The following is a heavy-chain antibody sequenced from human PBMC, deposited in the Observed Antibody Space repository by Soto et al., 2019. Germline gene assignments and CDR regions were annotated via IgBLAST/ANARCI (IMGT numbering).Heavy chain of an antibody. CDR2: IWYDGSNK. V-gene: IGHV3-33*01. CDR3: ARDRSYYYGSGSYGVYYGMDV. Sequence: GGSLRLSCAASGFTFSSYGMHWVRQAPGKGLEWMAVIWYDGSNKYYADSVKGRFTISRDNSKNTLYLQMNSLRAEDTAVYYCARDRSYYYGSGSYGVYYGMDVWGQGTTVTVSS. D-gene: IGHD3-10*01. J-gene: IGHJ6*02. CDR1: GFTFSSYG.